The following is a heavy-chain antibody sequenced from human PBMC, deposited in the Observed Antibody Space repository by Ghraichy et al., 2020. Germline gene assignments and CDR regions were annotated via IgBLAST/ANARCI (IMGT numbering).Heavy chain of an antibody. V-gene: IGHV3-23*01. Sequence: LSLTCAAPGFTFTRYAMSWLRQAPGKGLDWFSTISGGGDSTNYADSVKGRFTISRDNSRNTLYLGMNSLRVEDTATYYCAKKKDSSGYFHDWGQGTLVTVSS. CDR3: AKKKDSSGYFHD. CDR2: ISGGGDST. CDR1: GFTFTRYA. J-gene: IGHJ4*02. D-gene: IGHD3-22*01.